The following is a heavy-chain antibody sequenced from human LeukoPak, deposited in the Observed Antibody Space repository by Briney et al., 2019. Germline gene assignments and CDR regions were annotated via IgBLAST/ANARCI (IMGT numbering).Heavy chain of an antibody. CDR2: MNPNSGNT. Sequence: ASVKVSCKASGGTFSSYAINWVRQATGQGREWMGWMNPNSGNTGYAQKFQGRVTMTRNTSISTAYMELSSLRSEDTAVYYCATIYYYDRSDYYRLDYWGQGTLVTVSS. CDR3: ATIYYYDRSDYYRLDY. J-gene: IGHJ4*02. CDR1: GGTFSSYA. V-gene: IGHV1-8*02. D-gene: IGHD3-22*01.